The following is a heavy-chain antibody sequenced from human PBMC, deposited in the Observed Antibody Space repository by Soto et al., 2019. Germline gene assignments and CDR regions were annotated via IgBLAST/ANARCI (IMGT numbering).Heavy chain of an antibody. Sequence: PSETLSLTCAVSGGSISSGGYCWSWIRQPPGKGLEWIGYIYHSGSTYYNPSLKSRVTISVDRSKNQFSLKLSSVTAADTAVYYCARGTNGGGYPYFDYWGQGTLVTVSS. V-gene: IGHV4-30-2*01. CDR1: GGSISSGGYC. CDR2: IYHSGST. J-gene: IGHJ4*02. CDR3: ARGTNGGGYPYFDY. D-gene: IGHD3-16*01.